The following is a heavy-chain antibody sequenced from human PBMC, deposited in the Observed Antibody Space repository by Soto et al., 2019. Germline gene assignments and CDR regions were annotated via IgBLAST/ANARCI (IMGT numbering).Heavy chain of an antibody. V-gene: IGHV3-7*01. CDR1: GFTFSTYW. CDR3: ARGQWLRFDAFDT. CDR2: IKQDGSEK. D-gene: IGHD5-12*01. J-gene: IGHJ3*02. Sequence: EVQLVDSGGGSVQPGGSLRLSCAASGFTFSTYWMSWVRQAPGKGLEWVANIKQDGSEKYYVDSVKGRFTISRDNAKNSLYLQMNNLRAEDTAVYYCARGQWLRFDAFDTWGQGTVVTVSS.